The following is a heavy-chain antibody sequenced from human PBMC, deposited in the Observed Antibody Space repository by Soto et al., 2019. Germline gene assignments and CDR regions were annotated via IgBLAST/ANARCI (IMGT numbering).Heavy chain of an antibody. CDR1: GGSISSYY. Sequence: SETLSLTCTVSGGSISSYYWSWIRQPPGKGLEWIGYIYYSGSTNYNPSLKSRVTISVDTSKNQFSLKLSSVTAADTAVYYCARVLRYCSGGSCNSSDYYYMDVWGKGTTVTVSS. V-gene: IGHV4-59*08. J-gene: IGHJ6*03. D-gene: IGHD2-15*01. CDR3: ARVLRYCSGGSCNSSDYYYMDV. CDR2: IYYSGST.